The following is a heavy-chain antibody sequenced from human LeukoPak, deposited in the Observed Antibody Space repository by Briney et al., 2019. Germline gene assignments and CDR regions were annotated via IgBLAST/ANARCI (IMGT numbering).Heavy chain of an antibody. D-gene: IGHD3-22*01. CDR2: IYYSGST. CDR3: ARLPSSGYLYWYFDL. Sequence: PSETLSLTCTVSGGSISSSSYYWGWIRQPPGKGLEWIGSIYYSGSTYYNPSLRSRVTISVDTSKNQFSLKLSSVTAADTAVYYCARLPSSGYLYWYFDLWGRGTLVTVSS. CDR1: GGSISSSSYY. V-gene: IGHV4-39*01. J-gene: IGHJ2*01.